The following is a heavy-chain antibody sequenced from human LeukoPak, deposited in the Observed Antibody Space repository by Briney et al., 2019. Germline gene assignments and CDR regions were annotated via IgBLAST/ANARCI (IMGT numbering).Heavy chain of an antibody. Sequence: GGSLRLSCAASGFTFSSYAMHWVRQAPGKGLEWVAVISYDGSNKYYADSVKGRFTISRGNSKNTLYLQMNSLRAEDTAVYYCARERRYIPGFDPWGQGTLVTVSS. V-gene: IGHV3-30*04. D-gene: IGHD1-14*01. CDR1: GFTFSSYA. J-gene: IGHJ5*02. CDR2: ISYDGSNK. CDR3: ARERRYIPGFDP.